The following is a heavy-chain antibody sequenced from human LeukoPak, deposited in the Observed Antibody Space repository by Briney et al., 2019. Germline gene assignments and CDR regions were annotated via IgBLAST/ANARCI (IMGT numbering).Heavy chain of an antibody. Sequence: ASVKVSCKASGYTFTSYGISWVRQAPGQGLEWMGWISAYNGNTNYAQKLQGRVTMTTDTSTSTAYMELRSLRSDDTAVYYCARDPGTIAAAGPPPPDYWGQGTLVTVSS. CDR3: ARDPGTIAAAGPPPPDY. CDR2: ISAYNGNT. J-gene: IGHJ4*02. V-gene: IGHV1-18*01. D-gene: IGHD6-13*01. CDR1: GYTFTSYG.